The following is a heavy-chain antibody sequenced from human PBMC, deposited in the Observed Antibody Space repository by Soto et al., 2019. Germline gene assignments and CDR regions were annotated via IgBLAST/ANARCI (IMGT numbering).Heavy chain of an antibody. CDR1: GYSISSGYY. V-gene: IGHV4-38-2*01. J-gene: IGHJ5*01. Sequence: PSETLSLTXGVSGYSISSGYYWAWSRQPPGKGLEWIGSINYSGKTYHNPSLRSRVTISVDTSKNQLSLKLTSVTAADTAVYYCGRGGDDYGSYIDSWGQGTLVTVSS. CDR2: INYSGKT. CDR3: GRGGDDYGSYIDS. D-gene: IGHD4-17*01.